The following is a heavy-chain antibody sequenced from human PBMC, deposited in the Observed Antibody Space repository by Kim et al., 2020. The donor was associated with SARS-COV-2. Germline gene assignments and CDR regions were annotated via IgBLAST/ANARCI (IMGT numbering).Heavy chain of an antibody. V-gene: IGHV1-3*01. Sequence: GDTKFSQKFQGRVTLTSDTSASAAYMELSSLGSEDTAVYYCARSRSLDYWGQGTLVTVSS. D-gene: IGHD2-2*01. CDR3: ARSRSLDY. J-gene: IGHJ4*02. CDR2: GDT.